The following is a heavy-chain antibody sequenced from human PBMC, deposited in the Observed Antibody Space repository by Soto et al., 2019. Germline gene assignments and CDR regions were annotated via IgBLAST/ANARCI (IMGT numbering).Heavy chain of an antibody. J-gene: IGHJ4*02. D-gene: IGHD3-3*01. CDR1: GGSFSGYY. Sequence: SETLSLTCAVYGGSFSGYYWSWIRQPPGKGLEWIGEINHSGSTNYNPSLKSRVTISVDTSKNQFSLKLSSVTAADTAVYYCVKMTGEYDFGSAPSFNWGQGTLVTVSS. CDR2: INHSGST. V-gene: IGHV4-34*01. CDR3: VKMTGEYDFGSAPSFN.